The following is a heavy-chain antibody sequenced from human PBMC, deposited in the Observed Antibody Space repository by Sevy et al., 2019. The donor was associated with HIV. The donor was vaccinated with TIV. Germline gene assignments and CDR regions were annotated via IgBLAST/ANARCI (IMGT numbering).Heavy chain of an antibody. CDR2: IGLSGDT. J-gene: IGHJ3*01. CDR1: AFTFSSYD. CDR3: ARETAADAFDV. Sequence: GGSLRLSCAPTAFTFSSYDMHWVRQVAGKGLEWVSSIGLSGDTYFAGSVKGRFTISRDNVKNYLYLQMSSLRAGDTAGYYCARETAADAFDVWGQGTFVTVSS. V-gene: IGHV3-13*01. D-gene: IGHD6-13*01.